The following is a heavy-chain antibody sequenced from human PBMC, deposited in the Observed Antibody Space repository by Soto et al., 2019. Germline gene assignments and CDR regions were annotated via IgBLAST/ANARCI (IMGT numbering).Heavy chain of an antibody. Sequence: GGSLRLSCAASGFTFSSYGMHWVRQAPGEGLEWAAVISYDGSNKYYADSVKGRFTISRDNSKNTLYLQMNSLRAEDTAVYYCAKILQLGDYAHYYYGMDVWGQGTTVTVSS. CDR1: GFTFSSYG. CDR2: ISYDGSNK. V-gene: IGHV3-30*18. D-gene: IGHD4-17*01. J-gene: IGHJ6*02. CDR3: AKILQLGDYAHYYYGMDV.